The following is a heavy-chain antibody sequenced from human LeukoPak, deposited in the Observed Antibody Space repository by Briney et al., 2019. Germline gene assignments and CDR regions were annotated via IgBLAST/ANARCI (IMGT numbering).Heavy chain of an antibody. CDR1: GYTFTSYA. D-gene: IGHD3-3*01. CDR3: AREEGIGVLRFLGCLPNPTNSYYGMDV. V-gene: IGHV7-4-1*02. J-gene: IGHJ6*02. CDR2: INTNTGNP. Sequence: ASVKVSCKASGYTFTSYAMNWVRQAPGQGLEWMGWINTNTGNPTYAQGFTGRFVFSLDTSVSTAYLQISSLKAEDTAVYYCAREEGIGVLRFLGCLPNPTNSYYGMDVWAQGPTVTVSS.